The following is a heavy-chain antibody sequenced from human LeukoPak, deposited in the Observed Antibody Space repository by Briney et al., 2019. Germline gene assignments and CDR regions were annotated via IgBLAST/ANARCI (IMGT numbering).Heavy chain of an antibody. V-gene: IGHV1-69*13. CDR3: ARGLGYCSSTSCPFDY. D-gene: IGHD2-2*01. Sequence: ASVKVSCKASGGTFSSYAISWVRQAPGQGLEWMGGIIPIFDTANYAQKFQGRVTITADESTSTAYMELSSLRSEDTAVYYCARGLGYCSSTSCPFDYWGQGTLVTVSS. J-gene: IGHJ4*02. CDR2: IIPIFDTA. CDR1: GGTFSSYA.